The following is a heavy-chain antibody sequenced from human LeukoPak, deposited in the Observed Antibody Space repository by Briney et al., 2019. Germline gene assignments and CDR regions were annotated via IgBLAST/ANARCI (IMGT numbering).Heavy chain of an antibody. Sequence: GSLRLSCAASGFTFSSYAMHWVRQAPGKGLEWVAVISYDGSNKYYADSVKGRFTISRDNSKNTLYLQMNSLRAEDTAVYYCAREYDYVWGSYRDLDYWGQGTLVTVSS. CDR3: AREYDYVWGSYRDLDY. D-gene: IGHD3-16*02. V-gene: IGHV3-30-3*01. CDR1: GFTFSSYA. J-gene: IGHJ4*02. CDR2: ISYDGSNK.